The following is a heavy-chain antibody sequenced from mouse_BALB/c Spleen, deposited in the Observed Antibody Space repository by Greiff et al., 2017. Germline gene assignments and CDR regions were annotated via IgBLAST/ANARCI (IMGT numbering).Heavy chain of an antibody. CDR2: ISDGGSYT. J-gene: IGHJ4*01. CDR1: GFTFSDYY. V-gene: IGHV5-4*02. Sequence: EVKLVESGGGLVKPGGSLKLSCAASGFTFSDYYMYWVRQTPEKRLEWVATISDGGSYTYYPDSVKGRFTISRDNAKNNLYLQMSSLKSEDTAMYYCARGTYYRYDGNYYAMDYWGQGTSVTVSS. D-gene: IGHD2-14*01. CDR3: ARGTYYRYDGNYYAMDY.